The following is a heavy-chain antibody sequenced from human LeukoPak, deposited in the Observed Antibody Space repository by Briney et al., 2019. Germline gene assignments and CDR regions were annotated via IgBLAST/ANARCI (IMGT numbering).Heavy chain of an antibody. CDR2: IDEDGSET. V-gene: IGHV3-7*01. CDR3: AREGDYYDSSAPANAFDI. D-gene: IGHD3-22*01. J-gene: IGHJ3*02. Sequence: GGSLRLSCEVSGFTFSNYWMMWVRQAPGKGLEWVASIDEDGSETNYVDSVTGRFTVSRDHAKNSLFLQMNSLRAEDTAVYYCAREGDYYDSSAPANAFDIWGQGTMVTVSS. CDR1: GFTFSNYW.